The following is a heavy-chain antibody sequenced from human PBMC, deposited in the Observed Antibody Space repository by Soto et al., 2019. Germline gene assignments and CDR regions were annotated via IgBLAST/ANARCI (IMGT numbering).Heavy chain of an antibody. V-gene: IGHV3-30-3*01. J-gene: IGHJ4*02. CDR1: GFTFSNYI. Sequence: GGSLRLSCAASGFTFSNYIMRWVRQAPGKGLEWVATISYDGTNKNYADSVQGRFTISRDNSKNTPYLQMNSLRAEDTAVYYCAKDLTGRYTFDYWGQGTLVTVSS. CDR3: AKDLTGRYTFDY. CDR2: ISYDGTNK. D-gene: IGHD3-10*01.